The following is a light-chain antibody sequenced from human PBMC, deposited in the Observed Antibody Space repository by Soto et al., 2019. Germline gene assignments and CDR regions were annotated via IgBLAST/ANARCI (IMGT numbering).Light chain of an antibody. Sequence: DIQMTQSPSTLSASLGDRVTISCRASQSISSWLAWYQQKPGKAPKLLIYDASSLESGVPSRFSGSGSGTEFTLTITSLQPDDFATYYCQQYNSYPWTFGQGTKVDNK. CDR3: QQYNSYPWT. CDR2: DAS. CDR1: QSISSW. V-gene: IGKV1-5*01. J-gene: IGKJ1*01.